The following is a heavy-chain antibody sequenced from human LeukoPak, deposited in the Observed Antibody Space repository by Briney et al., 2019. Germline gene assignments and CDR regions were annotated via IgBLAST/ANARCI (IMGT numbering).Heavy chain of an antibody. Sequence: SETLSLTCAVYGGSFSGYYWSWIRQPPGKGLEWIGEINHSGSTNYNPSLKSRVTISVDKSKNQFSLKLSSVTAADTAVYCCARVVRDYIYYYYMDVWGKGTTVTVSS. CDR2: INHSGST. D-gene: IGHD4-11*01. J-gene: IGHJ6*03. CDR1: GGSFSGYY. CDR3: ARVVRDYIYYYYMDV. V-gene: IGHV4-34*01.